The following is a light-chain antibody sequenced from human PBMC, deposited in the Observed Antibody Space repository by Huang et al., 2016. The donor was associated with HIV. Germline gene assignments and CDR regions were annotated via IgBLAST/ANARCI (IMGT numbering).Light chain of an antibody. CDR3: MQALQTPDT. CDR2: LCS. V-gene: IGKV2-28*01. Sequence: DIVMTQSPLSLPVTPGEPASISCRSSQSLLHSNGYNDLDWYMQKPGQSPQLLIYLCSTRAFGVPDRFSGSGSGTYFTLTISRVEAEDVGVYYCMQALQTPDTFGQGTKLEIK. CDR1: QSLLHSNGYND. J-gene: IGKJ2*01.